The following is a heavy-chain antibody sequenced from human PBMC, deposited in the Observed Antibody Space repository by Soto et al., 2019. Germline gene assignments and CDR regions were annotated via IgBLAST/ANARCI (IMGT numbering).Heavy chain of an antibody. V-gene: IGHV4-59*01. CDR2: IYYSGST. Sequence: PSETLSLTCTVSGGSISSYYWSWIRQPPGKGLEWIGYIYYSGSTNYNPSLKSRVTISVDTSKNQFSLKLSSVTAADTAVYYCARSDIVATINGNWFAPWGQGTLVTVSS. D-gene: IGHD5-12*01. CDR1: GGSISSYY. CDR3: ARSDIVATINGNWFAP. J-gene: IGHJ5*02.